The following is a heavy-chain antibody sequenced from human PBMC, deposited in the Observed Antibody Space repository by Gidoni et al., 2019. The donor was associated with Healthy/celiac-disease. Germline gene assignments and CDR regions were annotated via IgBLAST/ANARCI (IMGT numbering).Heavy chain of an antibody. CDR3: ARSRSGWFGELLSPFTFDY. Sequence: QLQLQESGPGLVKPSETLSLTCTVAGGPISSSSYYWGWIRQPPGKGLEWIGSIYYSGSTYYNPSLKSRVTISVDTSKKQFSLKLSSVTAADTAVYYCARSRSGWFGELLSPFTFDYWGQGTLVTVSS. CDR1: GGPISSSSYY. V-gene: IGHV4-39*01. CDR2: IYYSGST. D-gene: IGHD3-10*01. J-gene: IGHJ4*02.